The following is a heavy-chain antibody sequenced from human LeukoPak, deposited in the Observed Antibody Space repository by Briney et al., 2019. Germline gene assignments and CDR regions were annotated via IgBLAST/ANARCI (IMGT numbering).Heavy chain of an antibody. Sequence: PGESLSLSCTGSGYTFTSYGIGWVRQMPGKGLEWMGIIYPGDSDTPYSPPFQGQVTISADKPISTAYLQWSSLKASDTAMYYCARRYSSSWYGYYFDYWGQGTLVTVSS. CDR1: GYTFTSYG. CDR3: ARRYSSSWYGYYFDY. D-gene: IGHD6-13*01. J-gene: IGHJ4*02. CDR2: IYPGDSDT. V-gene: IGHV5-51*04.